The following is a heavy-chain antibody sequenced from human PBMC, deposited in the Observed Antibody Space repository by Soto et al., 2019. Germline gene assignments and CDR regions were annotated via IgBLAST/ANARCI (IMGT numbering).Heavy chain of an antibody. CDR3: AKDYQSFGAVRRYYYGMDV. D-gene: IGHD3-3*01. CDR1: GFTFSSYA. V-gene: IGHV3-23*01. J-gene: IGHJ6*02. Sequence: GGSLRLSCAASGFTFSSYAMSWVRQAPGKGLEWVSAISGSGGSTYYADSVKGRFTISRDNSKNTLYLQMNSLRAEDTAVYYCAKDYQSFGAVRRYYYGMDVWGQGTRVTVSS. CDR2: ISGSGGST.